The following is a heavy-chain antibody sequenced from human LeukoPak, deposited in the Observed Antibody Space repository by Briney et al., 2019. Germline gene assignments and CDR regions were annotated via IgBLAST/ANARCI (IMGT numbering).Heavy chain of an antibody. CDR3: ARGSSGYPRYFDY. CDR1: GYTFTSYA. CDR2: INAGNGNT. D-gene: IGHD3-22*01. Sequence: GGSLRLSCAASGYTFTSYAMHWVRQAPGQRLEWMGWINAGNGNTKYSQKFQGRVTITRDTSASTAYMELSSLRSEDTALYYCARGSSGYPRYFDYWGQGTLVTVSS. J-gene: IGHJ4*02. V-gene: IGHV1-3*01.